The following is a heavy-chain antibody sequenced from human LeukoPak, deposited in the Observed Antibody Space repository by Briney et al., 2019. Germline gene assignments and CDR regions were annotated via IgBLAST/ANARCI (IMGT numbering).Heavy chain of an antibody. CDR2: IYTSGST. CDR1: GGSISSYY. D-gene: IGHD1-7*01. J-gene: IGHJ3*02. CDR3: ARPRDSGTYDAFDI. Sequence: SETLSLTCTVSGGSISSYYWSWIRQPAGKGLEWIGRIYTSGSTNYNPSLKSRVTMSVDTSKNQFSLKLSSVTAADTAVYYCARPRDSGTYDAFDIWGQGTMVTVSS. V-gene: IGHV4-4*07.